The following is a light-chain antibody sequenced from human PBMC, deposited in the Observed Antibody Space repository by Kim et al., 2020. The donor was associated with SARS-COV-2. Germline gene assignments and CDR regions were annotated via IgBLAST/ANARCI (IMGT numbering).Light chain of an antibody. CDR2: NDN. CDR1: RPNVGSHI. V-gene: IGLV1-44*01. J-gene: IGLJ3*02. CDR3: ATWDYSLNGWV. Sequence: QSVLTQPPSAWGTPGQRVTISCSGSRPNVGSHIVNWFQQLPGTAPKLLLYNDNRRPAGVPDRFSGSRSGTSASLAISGHQSEDEADYYCATWDYSLNGWVFGGGTQLTVL.